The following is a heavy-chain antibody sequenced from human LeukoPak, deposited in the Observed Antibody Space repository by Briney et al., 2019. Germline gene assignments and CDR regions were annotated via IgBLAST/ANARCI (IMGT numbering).Heavy chain of an antibody. CDR1: GFTFSDNW. V-gene: IGHV3-7*01. Sequence: AGSVRLSCAASGFTFSDNWMSWVRQAPGKGLEWVANIKKDGSNSNYVDSVKGRFTISRDNDKNSLYLQMNSLRAEDTAVYYCARDRGWNTFDFWGQGTLVTVSS. J-gene: IGHJ4*02. CDR3: ARDRGWNTFDF. D-gene: IGHD1/OR15-1a*01. CDR2: IKKDGSNS.